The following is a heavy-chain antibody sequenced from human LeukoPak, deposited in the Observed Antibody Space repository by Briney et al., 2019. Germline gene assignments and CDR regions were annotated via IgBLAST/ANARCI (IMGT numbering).Heavy chain of an antibody. CDR1: RFTFFDYE. CDR2: ISASGSTM. V-gene: IGHV3-48*03. CDR3: ARGAWDN. J-gene: IGHJ4*02. Sequence: GVSLRLSCAASRFTFFDYEMNWVRQSPGKGLEWVSYISASGSTMYYLDSVKGRFTISRDNAKNSLYLKMNSPRGEDTTVYYCARGAWDNWGQGTLVTVSS.